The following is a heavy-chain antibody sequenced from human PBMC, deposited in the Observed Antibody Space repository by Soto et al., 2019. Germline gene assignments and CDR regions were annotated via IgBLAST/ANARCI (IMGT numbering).Heavy chain of an antibody. CDR2: IDPSDSYT. CDR3: ARFPYCGGDCYTGRLGPFDI. V-gene: IGHV5-10-1*01. Sequence: PVESLKISCKGSGDSFTSYCISWLRQMPVRGLEWMGRIDPSDSYTNYSPSFQGHVTISADKSISTAYLQWSSLKASDTATYYCARFPYCGGDCYTGRLGPFDIWAQGTMVTLSS. D-gene: IGHD2-21*02. CDR1: GDSFTSYC. J-gene: IGHJ3*02.